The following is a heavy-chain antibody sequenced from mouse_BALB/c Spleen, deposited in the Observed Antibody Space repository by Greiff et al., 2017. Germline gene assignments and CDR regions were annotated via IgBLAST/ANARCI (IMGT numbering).Heavy chain of an antibody. CDR3: ARDLGSSLYYFDY. CDR2: ISYDGSN. V-gene: IGHV3-6*02. D-gene: IGHD1-1*01. J-gene: IGHJ2*01. CDR1: GYSITSGYY. Sequence: EVKLMESGPGLVKPSQSLSLTCSVTGYSITSGYYWNWIRQFPGNKLEWMGYISYDGSNNYNPSLKNRISITRDTSKNQFFLKLNSVTTEDTATYYCARDLGSSLYYFDYWGQGTTLTVSS.